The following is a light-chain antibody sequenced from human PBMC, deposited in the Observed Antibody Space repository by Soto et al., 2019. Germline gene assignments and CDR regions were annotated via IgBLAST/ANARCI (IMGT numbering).Light chain of an antibody. CDR1: QSVSRD. Sequence: IVLTQSPATLSLSSGEGATLSCRASQSVSRDLAWYQQKPGQAPRLLIYDASNRAAGLPARFSGSGSGKDFTLTITSLEPEDFAVYYCQQRSDWPRVTFGRGTRLEIK. CDR2: DAS. J-gene: IGKJ5*01. V-gene: IGKV3-11*01. CDR3: QQRSDWPRVT.